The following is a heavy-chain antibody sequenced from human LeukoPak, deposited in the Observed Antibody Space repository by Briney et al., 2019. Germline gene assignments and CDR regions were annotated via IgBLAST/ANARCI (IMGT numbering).Heavy chain of an antibody. V-gene: IGHV3-33*06. D-gene: IGHD3-22*01. J-gene: IGHJ4*02. Sequence: GGSLRLSCAASGFTFSSYGMHWVRQAPGKGLEWVAVIWYDGSNKYYADSVKGRFTISRDNSKNTLYLQMNSLRAEDTAVYYCAKGLGFDITMIVVVIYYFDYWGQGTLVTVSS. CDR2: IWYDGSNK. CDR3: AKGLGFDITMIVVVIYYFDY. CDR1: GFTFSSYG.